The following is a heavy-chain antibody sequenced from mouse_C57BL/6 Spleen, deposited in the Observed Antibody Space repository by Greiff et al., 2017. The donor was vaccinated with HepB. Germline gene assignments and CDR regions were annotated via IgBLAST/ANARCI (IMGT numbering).Heavy chain of an antibody. Sequence: QVHVKQPGAELVKPGASVKMSCKASGYTFTSYWITWVKQRPGQGLGWIGDIYPGSGSTNYNEKFKSKATLTVDTSSSTAYMQLSSLTSEDSAGYYCARGGITTVVDPYFDYWGQGTTVTVSS. V-gene: IGHV1-55*01. J-gene: IGHJ2*01. CDR1: GYTFTSYW. CDR2: IYPGSGST. CDR3: ARGGITTVVDPYFDY. D-gene: IGHD1-1*01.